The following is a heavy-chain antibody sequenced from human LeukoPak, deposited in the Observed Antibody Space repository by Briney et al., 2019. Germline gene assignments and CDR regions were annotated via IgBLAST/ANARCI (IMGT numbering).Heavy chain of an antibody. Sequence: GGSLRLSCAASGLTFSTSWMSWVRQAPGKGLEWVGSMKHDGSEKYYVDSVKGRFTISRDNAKKSLYLQMSSLRAEDTAVYYCATDPWLSVPQRAFDIWGQGTMVTASS. V-gene: IGHV3-7*01. J-gene: IGHJ3*02. CDR1: GLTFSTSW. CDR3: ATDPWLSVPQRAFDI. D-gene: IGHD2-2*01. CDR2: MKHDGSEK.